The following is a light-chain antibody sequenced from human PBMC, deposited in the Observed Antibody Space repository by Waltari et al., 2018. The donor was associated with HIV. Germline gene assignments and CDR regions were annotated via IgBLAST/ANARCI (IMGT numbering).Light chain of an antibody. J-gene: IGLJ3*02. V-gene: IGLV1-40*01. Sequence: QSVLTQPPSVSGAPGQRGSISCSGGSSTIGSGYDVHWYQQFPGRAPKVLIYANTNRPSGVPDRFSGSKSGYSASLVITGLQAEDDADYYCQSYDSSLSGWVFGGGTKLTVL. CDR1: SSTIGSGYD. CDR3: QSYDSSLSGWV. CDR2: ANT.